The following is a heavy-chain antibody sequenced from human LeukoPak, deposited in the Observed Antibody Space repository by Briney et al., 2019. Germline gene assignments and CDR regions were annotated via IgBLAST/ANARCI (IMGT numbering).Heavy chain of an antibody. D-gene: IGHD5-12*01. CDR2: ISSSSNYI. CDR1: GFTLSDYS. V-gene: IGHV3-21*01. CDR3: ARALGIVATITPIDY. J-gene: IGHJ4*02. Sequence: PGGSLRLSCAASGFTLSDYSMNWVRQAPGKGLEWVSSISSSSNYIYYADSVKGRFTISRDNAKNSLYLQMNSLRAEDTAVYYCARALGIVATITPIDYWGQGTLVTVSS.